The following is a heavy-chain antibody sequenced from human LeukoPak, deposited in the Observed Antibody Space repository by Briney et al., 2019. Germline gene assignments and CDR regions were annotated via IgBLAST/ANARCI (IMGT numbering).Heavy chain of an antibody. J-gene: IGHJ4*02. CDR2: INAANGNT. V-gene: IGHV1-3*01. Sequence: ASVTVSCKASGYIFSNYAVHWVHQAPGQRLEWMGWINAANGNTKYSQKFQGRVTITWDTSASTAYMELSSLRSEDTAVYYCARGGISAWAYLDFWGQGTLVTVSS. D-gene: IGHD1-26*01. CDR3: ARGGISAWAYLDF. CDR1: GYIFSNYA.